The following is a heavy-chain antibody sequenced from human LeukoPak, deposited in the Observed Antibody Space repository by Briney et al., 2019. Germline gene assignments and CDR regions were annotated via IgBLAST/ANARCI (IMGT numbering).Heavy chain of an antibody. Sequence: GGSLRLSCATSAFIFNNAWMSWVRQAPGKGLEWVSAISTGGDRAYYADSVKGRFTTSRDNSRNTLYLQLNSLRAEDTAIYYCAVDCSSPSCYGQSAFDIWGQRTMVTVSS. CDR2: ISTGGDRA. J-gene: IGHJ3*02. CDR1: AFIFNNAW. V-gene: IGHV3-23*01. D-gene: IGHD2-2*01. CDR3: AVDCSSPSCYGQSAFDI.